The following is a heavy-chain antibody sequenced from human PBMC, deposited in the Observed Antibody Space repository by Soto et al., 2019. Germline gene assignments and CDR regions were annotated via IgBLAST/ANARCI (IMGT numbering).Heavy chain of an antibody. CDR1: GYIFTSYG. D-gene: IGHD1-26*01. Sequence: ASVKVSCKASGYIFTSYGISWVRQAPGQGLEWMGWISAYNGNTKYAQNLQGRVTLTTDTSTYTAYMELRSLQSDDTAVYYCARDRLVGGFDPWGQGTLVTVSS. J-gene: IGHJ5*02. V-gene: IGHV1-18*01. CDR3: ARDRLVGGFDP. CDR2: ISAYNGNT.